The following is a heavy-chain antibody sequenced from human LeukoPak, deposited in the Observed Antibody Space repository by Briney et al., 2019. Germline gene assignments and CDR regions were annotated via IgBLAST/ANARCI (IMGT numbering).Heavy chain of an antibody. CDR1: GGSFSGYY. V-gene: IGHV4-34*01. Sequence: SETLSLTCAVYGGSFSGYYWSWIRQPPGKGLEWIGEINHSGSTNYNPSLKSRVTISVDTSKNQFSLKLSSVTAADTAVYYCARLRLQTRLGPDSSGLYDAFDIWGQGTMVTVSS. CDR2: INHSGST. J-gene: IGHJ3*02. CDR3: ARLRLQTRLGPDSSGLYDAFDI. D-gene: IGHD6-19*01.